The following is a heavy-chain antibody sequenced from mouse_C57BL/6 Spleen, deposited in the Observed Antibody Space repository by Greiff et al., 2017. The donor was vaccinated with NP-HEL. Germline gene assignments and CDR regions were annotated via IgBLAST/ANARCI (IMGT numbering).Heavy chain of an antibody. V-gene: IGHV5-4*01. CDR3: AREGGIYPWFAY. CDR2: ISDGGSYT. CDR1: GFTFSSYA. J-gene: IGHJ3*01. Sequence: EVQVVESGGGLVKPGGSLKLSCAASGFTFSSYAMSWVRQTPEKRLEWVATISDGGSYTYYPDNVKGRFTISRDNAKNNLYLQMSHLKSEDTAMYYCAREGGIYPWFAYWGQGTLVTVSA. D-gene: IGHD2-1*01.